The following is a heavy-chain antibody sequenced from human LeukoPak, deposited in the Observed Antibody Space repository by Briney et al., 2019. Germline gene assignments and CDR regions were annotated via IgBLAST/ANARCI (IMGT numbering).Heavy chain of an antibody. CDR3: ATGRDTAMVRLDY. CDR1: GFTSSSYG. J-gene: IGHJ4*02. V-gene: IGHV3-30*02. D-gene: IGHD5-18*01. Sequence: PGGSLRLSCAASGFTSSSYGMHWVRQAPGKGLEGVAFIRYDGTNKYYADSVKGRFTISRDNSKNTMYLQMNSLRAEDTAVYFCATGRDTAMVRLDYWGQGTLVTVSS. CDR2: IRYDGTNK.